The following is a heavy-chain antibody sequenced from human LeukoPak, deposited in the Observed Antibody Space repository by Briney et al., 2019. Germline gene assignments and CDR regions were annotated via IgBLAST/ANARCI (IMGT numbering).Heavy chain of an antibody. Sequence: GGSLRLSCTASGLTFSTSGFNWVRQAPGKGLEWVSSISSSSSYIYYADSVKGRFTISRDNAKNSLYLQMNSLRAEDTAVYYCARVYSTIFGVVRNWFDPWGQGTLVTVSS. V-gene: IGHV3-21*01. CDR3: ARVYSTIFGVVRNWFDP. CDR1: GLTFSTSG. D-gene: IGHD3-3*01. J-gene: IGHJ5*02. CDR2: ISSSSSYI.